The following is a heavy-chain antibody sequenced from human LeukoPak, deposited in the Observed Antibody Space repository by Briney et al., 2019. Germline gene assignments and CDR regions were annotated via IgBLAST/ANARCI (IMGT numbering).Heavy chain of an antibody. Sequence: SETLSLTCTVSGYSISSGYYWGWIRQPPGKGLEWIGSIYHSGSTNYNPSLKSRVTISVDTSKNQFSLKLSSVTAADTAVYYCARGRRGFRSWDVWGKGTTVTVSS. CDR3: ARGRRGFRSWDV. V-gene: IGHV4-38-2*02. J-gene: IGHJ6*04. CDR1: GYSISSGYY. D-gene: IGHD1-26*01. CDR2: IYHSGST.